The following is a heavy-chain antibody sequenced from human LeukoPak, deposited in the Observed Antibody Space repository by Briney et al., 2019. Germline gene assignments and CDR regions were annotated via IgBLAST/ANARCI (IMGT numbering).Heavy chain of an antibody. CDR3: ARVRSPPDGSGSYTHAFDI. J-gene: IGHJ3*02. D-gene: IGHD3-10*01. Sequence: PSETLSLTCAVSGGSISSSNWWSGVRPPPGKGLEWIGEIYHSGSTNYNPSLKSRVTISVDKSKNQFSLKLSSVTAADTAVYYCARVRSPPDGSGSYTHAFDIWGQGTMVTVSS. V-gene: IGHV4-4*02. CDR1: GGSISSSNW. CDR2: IYHSGST.